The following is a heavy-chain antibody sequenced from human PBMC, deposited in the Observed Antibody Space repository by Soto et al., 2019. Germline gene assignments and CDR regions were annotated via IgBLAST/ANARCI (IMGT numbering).Heavy chain of an antibody. Sequence: SGPTLVNPTQTLTLTCTFSGFSLSTSGMRVSWIRQPPGKALEWLARIYCDDYKFYSTSLXTSLTISKDTSKNQVVLTMTNMDPVDTATYYCARTRREDSSGYYNWGQGTLVTVSS. CDR2: IYCDDYK. V-gene: IGHV2-70*04. CDR3: ARTRREDSSGYYN. D-gene: IGHD3-22*01. J-gene: IGHJ4*02. CDR1: GFSLSTSGMR.